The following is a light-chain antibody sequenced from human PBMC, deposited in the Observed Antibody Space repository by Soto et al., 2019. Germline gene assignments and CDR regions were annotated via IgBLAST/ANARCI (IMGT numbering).Light chain of an antibody. CDR2: GAS. V-gene: IGKV3-20*01. J-gene: IGKJ4*01. CDR1: QIVSSTY. Sequence: EIVLTQSPGTLSLSPGERATLSCRASQIVSSTYLAWFQQKPGQAPRLLIYGASTRATGIPDRFIGSGSGTDSTLTISGLEPEDFALYYCQQYGVTPPNSFGGGTKVEV. CDR3: QQYGVTPPNS.